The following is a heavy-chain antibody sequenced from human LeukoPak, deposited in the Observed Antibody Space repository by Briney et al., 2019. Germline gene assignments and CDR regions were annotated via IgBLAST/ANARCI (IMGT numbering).Heavy chain of an antibody. Sequence: PGGSLRLSCAASGFTFSSYAMSWVRQAPGKGLEWVSAISGSGGSTYYADSVKGRFTISRDNSKNTLYLQMNSLRAKDTAVYYCAKGYYDFWSGYYDHATYYGMDVWGQGTTVTVSS. D-gene: IGHD3-3*01. CDR2: ISGSGGST. CDR1: GFTFSSYA. J-gene: IGHJ6*02. CDR3: AKGYYDFWSGYYDHATYYGMDV. V-gene: IGHV3-23*01.